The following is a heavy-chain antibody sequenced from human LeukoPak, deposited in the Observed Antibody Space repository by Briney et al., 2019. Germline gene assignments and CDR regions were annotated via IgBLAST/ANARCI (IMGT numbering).Heavy chain of an antibody. J-gene: IGHJ4*02. V-gene: IGHV6-1*01. CDR2: TYYRSKWYS. Sequence: SQTLSLTCSISGDSVSSNSAAWNWLRQSPSRGLEWLGRTYYRSKWYSDYGVSVRGRITINPDTSKNLFSLQLHSVTPEDTAVYYCARYTSTWYLEYWGQGTLVTVSP. CDR1: GDSVSSNSAA. CDR3: ARYTSTWYLEY. D-gene: IGHD1-14*01.